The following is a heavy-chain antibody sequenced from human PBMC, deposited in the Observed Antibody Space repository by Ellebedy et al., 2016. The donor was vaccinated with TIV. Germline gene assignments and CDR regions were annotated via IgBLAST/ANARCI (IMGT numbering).Heavy chain of an antibody. CDR2: IWYDGSDQ. V-gene: IGHV3-33*01. J-gene: IGHJ4*02. D-gene: IGHD2-2*01. CDR1: GFTFRRHG. Sequence: GESLKISCAASGFTFRRHGMHWVRQAPGKGLEWVAVIWYDGSDQYYADSVKGRFTVSRDNSKNTLYLQMNNLRAEDTGVNYCTRAKIVVVPAAIGVWGQGILVTVSS. CDR3: TRAKIVVVPAAIGV.